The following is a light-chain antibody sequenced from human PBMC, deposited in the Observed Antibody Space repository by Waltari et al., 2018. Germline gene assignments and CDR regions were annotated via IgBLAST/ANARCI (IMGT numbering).Light chain of an antibody. CDR1: NIGGNS. V-gene: IGLV3-21*02. J-gene: IGLJ2*01. CDR2: DDI. Sequence: SFVLTQPPSVSVAPGQTASITCGGNNIGGNSVHWYQQKPGQAPILVVYDDIDRPSGVPERLSGSNSGSTATLTISSVEAGDEADYYCQVWDTTTDQVIFGGGTRLTVL. CDR3: QVWDTTTDQVI.